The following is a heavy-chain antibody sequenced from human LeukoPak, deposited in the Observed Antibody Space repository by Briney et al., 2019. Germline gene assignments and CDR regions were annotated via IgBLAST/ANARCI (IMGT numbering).Heavy chain of an antibody. Sequence: GGSLRLSCAASGFTFSSYWMNWVRQAPGKGLEWVANIKEDGSEKYYVDSVKGRFTISRDNAKNTLYLQMGSLRAEDTAVYYCARQRFCDYWGQGTLVTVSS. V-gene: IGHV3-7*01. D-gene: IGHD3-3*01. CDR2: IKEDGSEK. CDR3: ARQRFCDY. CDR1: GFTFSSYW. J-gene: IGHJ4*02.